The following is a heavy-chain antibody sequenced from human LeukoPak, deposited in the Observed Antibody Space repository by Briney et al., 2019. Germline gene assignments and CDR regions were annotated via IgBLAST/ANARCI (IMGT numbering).Heavy chain of an antibody. Sequence: GGSLRLSCAASGFTFSSHSMSWVRQAPGKGLDWVAHINQDGSVKYYVDSVKGRFTVSRDNSKNTLYLQMNSLRAEDTAVYYCAKSRTTVTTGFDSWGQGTLVTVSS. V-gene: IGHV3-7*03. CDR2: INQDGSVK. CDR3: AKSRTTVTTGFDS. D-gene: IGHD4-17*01. CDR1: GFTFSSHS. J-gene: IGHJ4*02.